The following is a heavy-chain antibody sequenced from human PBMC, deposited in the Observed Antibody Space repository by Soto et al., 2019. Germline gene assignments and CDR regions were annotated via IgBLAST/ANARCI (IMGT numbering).Heavy chain of an antibody. J-gene: IGHJ6*02. CDR3: ASGGAAAGTPPYYYYYYGMDV. V-gene: IGHV3-30-3*01. CDR1: GFTFSSYA. CDR2: ISYDGSNK. Sequence: QVQLVESGGGVVQPGRSLRLSCAASGFTFSSYAMHWVCQAPGKGLEWVAVISYDGSNKYYADSVKGRFTISRDNSKNTLYLQMNSLRAEDTAVYYCASGGAAAGTPPYYYYYYGMDVWGQGTTVTVSS. D-gene: IGHD6-13*01.